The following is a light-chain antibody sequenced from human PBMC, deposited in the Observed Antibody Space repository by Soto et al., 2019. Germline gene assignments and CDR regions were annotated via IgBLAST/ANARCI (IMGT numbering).Light chain of an antibody. CDR1: SSDVGAYNY. V-gene: IGLV2-14*01. CDR3: SSFKSSSTPRV. Sequence: QSALTQPASVSGSPGQSITISCTGTSSDVGAYNYVSWYQQHPGKAPKLMIYEVSNRPSGVSNRFSGSKSGNTASLTISGLQAADEADYYCSSFKSSSTPRVFGGGTKLTVL. CDR2: EVS. J-gene: IGLJ3*02.